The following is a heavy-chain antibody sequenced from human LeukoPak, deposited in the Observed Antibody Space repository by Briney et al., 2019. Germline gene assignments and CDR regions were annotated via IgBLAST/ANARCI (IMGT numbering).Heavy chain of an antibody. J-gene: IGHJ4*02. CDR3: ARDWVQQLVDY. CDR2: ITRSGSTI. V-gene: IGHV3-48*04. D-gene: IGHD6-13*01. CDR1: GFTFSTYS. Sequence: GGSLRLSCAASGFTFSTYSMNWVRQAPGKGLEWVSYITRSGSTIYYADSVKGRFTISRDNAKNSLYLQMNSLRAEDTAVYYCARDWVQQLVDYWGQGTLVTVSS.